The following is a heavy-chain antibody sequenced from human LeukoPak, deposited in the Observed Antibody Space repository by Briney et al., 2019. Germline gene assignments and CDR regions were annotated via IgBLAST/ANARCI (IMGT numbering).Heavy chain of an antibody. V-gene: IGHV4-4*07. CDR3: ARGVVAGKGLIDY. Sequence: SETLSLTCSVSGGSISRYYWNWIRQPAGKGLEWIGRIYTTGSTNYNPSLQSRVTMSVDTSKNQFSLKLSSVTAADTAVYYCARGVVAGKGLIDYWGQGTLVTVSS. CDR1: GGSISRYY. J-gene: IGHJ4*02. CDR2: IYTTGST. D-gene: IGHD6-19*01.